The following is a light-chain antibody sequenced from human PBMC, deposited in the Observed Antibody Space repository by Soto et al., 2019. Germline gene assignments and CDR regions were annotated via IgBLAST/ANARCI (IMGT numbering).Light chain of an antibody. CDR1: QRAISH. CDR2: XXX. Sequence: EIVMTQSPATLSVSPGARVTLSCRASQRAISHLAWYQQKPGKTHRLLXYXXXXXPXXXXXRXSGSGSGTDFTLTISSLLSEDFAVYYCHQYYNWWTFGQGTKVDIK. J-gene: IGKJ1*01. V-gene: IGKV3-15*01. CDR3: HQYYNWWT.